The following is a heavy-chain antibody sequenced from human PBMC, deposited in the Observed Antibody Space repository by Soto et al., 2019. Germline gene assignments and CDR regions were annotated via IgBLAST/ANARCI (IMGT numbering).Heavy chain of an antibody. CDR1: GGSVSVEKNY. D-gene: IGHD3-16*01. Sequence: QVQLQESGPGLVKPSETLSLIGPVSGGSVSVEKNYGSWIRQSPGKGLEWIGYISYSGATNYNPSLKSRLTISVDRSKNQFALKLSSVTASDTALYYCATSPRFAFDFWGQGTTVIVSS. J-gene: IGHJ3*01. CDR3: ATSPRFAFDF. V-gene: IGHV4-61*01. CDR2: ISYSGAT.